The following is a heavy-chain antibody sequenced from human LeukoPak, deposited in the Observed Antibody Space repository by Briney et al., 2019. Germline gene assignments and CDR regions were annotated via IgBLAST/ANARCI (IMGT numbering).Heavy chain of an antibody. D-gene: IGHD2-2*01. CDR3: AREDCSSTSCYYFDY. CDR2: IRSSSSYI. CDR1: GFTFSSYS. V-gene: IGHV3-21*01. Sequence: PGGSLRLSCAASGFTFSSYSMNWVRQAPGKGLEWVSSIRSSSSYIYYADSVKGRFTISRDNAKNSLYLQMNSLRAEDTAVYYCAREDCSSTSCYYFDYWGQGTLVTVSS. J-gene: IGHJ4*02.